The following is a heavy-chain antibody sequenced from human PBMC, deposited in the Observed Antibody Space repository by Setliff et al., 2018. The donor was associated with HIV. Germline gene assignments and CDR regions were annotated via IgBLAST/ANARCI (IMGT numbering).Heavy chain of an antibody. CDR1: GFTLSRCW. V-gene: IGHV3-7*01. D-gene: IGHD3-10*01. CDR2: IKQDGSEK. CDR3: ACPKEGYSGSGGASQI. J-gene: IGHJ3*02. Sequence: GGSLRLSCVASGFTLSRCWMSWVRQAPGKGLEWVGNIKQDGSEKNYVDSVMGRFTISRDNAKNTLYLQMNSLTADDTAMYYCACPKEGYSGSGGASQIWGQGTMVTVSS.